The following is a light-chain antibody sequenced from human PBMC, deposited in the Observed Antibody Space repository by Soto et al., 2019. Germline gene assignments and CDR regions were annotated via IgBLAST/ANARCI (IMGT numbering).Light chain of an antibody. CDR3: AAWDDSLNGYV. CDR2: TNN. V-gene: IGLV1-44*01. Sequence: QSVLTQPPSASGTPGQRVTISCSGSNSNIGSNTVNWFQQLPGTAPKLLIYTNNQRPSGVPARFSGSKSGTSASLAVSGLQSEDEADYYCAAWDDSLNGYVFGTGTKLTVL. CDR1: NSNIGSNT. J-gene: IGLJ1*01.